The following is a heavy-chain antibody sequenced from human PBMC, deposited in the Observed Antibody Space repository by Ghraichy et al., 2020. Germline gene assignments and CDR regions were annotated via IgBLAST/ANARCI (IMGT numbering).Heavy chain of an antibody. CDR1: GFSLSTSGVG. CDR2: IYWDDDK. Sequence: SGPTLVKPTQTLTLTCTFSGFSLSTSGVGVGWIRQPPGKVLEWLALIYWDDDKRYSPSLKSRLTITKDTSKNQVVLTMTNMDPVDTATYYCAHRYYLYSSGWTTFDYWGQGTLVTVSS. CDR3: AHRYYLYSSGWTTFDY. V-gene: IGHV2-5*02. D-gene: IGHD6-19*01. J-gene: IGHJ4*02.